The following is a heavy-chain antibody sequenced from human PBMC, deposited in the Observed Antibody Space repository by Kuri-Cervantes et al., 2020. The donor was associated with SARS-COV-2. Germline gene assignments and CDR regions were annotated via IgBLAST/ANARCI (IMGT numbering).Heavy chain of an antibody. J-gene: IGHJ3*02. CDR1: GGSFSGYY. D-gene: IGHD1-14*01. V-gene: IGHV4-34*01. CDR3: AKPSGNHHDAFDI. Sequence: SETLSLTCAVYGGSFSGYYWSWIRQPPGKGLEWIGEINHSGSTNYNPSLKSRVTISVDTSKNQFSLKLRSVTAADTAVYYCAKPSGNHHDAFDIWGQGPMVTVSS. CDR2: INHSGST.